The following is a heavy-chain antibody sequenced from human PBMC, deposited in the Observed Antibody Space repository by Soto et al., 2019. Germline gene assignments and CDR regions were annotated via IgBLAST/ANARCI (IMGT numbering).Heavy chain of an antibody. CDR1: GFTFSSYA. CDR2: TSGSGGST. CDR3: AKWYYYDSSGYLRAAPYYFDY. D-gene: IGHD3-22*01. Sequence: HPGGSLRLSCAASGFTFSSYAMSWVRQAPGKGLEWVSATSGSGGSTYYADSVKGRFTISRDNSKNTLYLQMNSLRAEDTAVYYCAKWYYYDSSGYLRAAPYYFDYWGQGTLVTVSS. V-gene: IGHV3-23*01. J-gene: IGHJ4*02.